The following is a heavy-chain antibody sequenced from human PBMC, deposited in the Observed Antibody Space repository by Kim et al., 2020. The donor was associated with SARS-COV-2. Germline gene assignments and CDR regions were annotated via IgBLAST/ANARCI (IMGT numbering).Heavy chain of an antibody. CDR3: ARGYYYDSSGPTMLDY. CDR2: IYYSGST. Sequence: SETLSLTCTVSGGSISIYYWSWIRQPPGKGLEWIGYIYYSGSTNYNPSLKSRVTISVDTSKNQFSLKLSSVTAADTAVYYCARGYYYDSSGPTMLDYWGQGTLVTVSS. D-gene: IGHD3-22*01. J-gene: IGHJ4*02. V-gene: IGHV4-59*01. CDR1: GGSISIYY.